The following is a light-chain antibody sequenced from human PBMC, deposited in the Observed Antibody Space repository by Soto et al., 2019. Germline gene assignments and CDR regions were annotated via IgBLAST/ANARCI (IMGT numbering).Light chain of an antibody. V-gene: IGKV1-5*01. CDR3: QQYNTYST. Sequence: DIQLTQSPSTLSSAVGDSVTITCRASQKIRNLLAWYQQKPGKAPKPLIYDASTLKTGVPSRFSGSGSGSELNFTITGLQPDDFATYFCQQYNTYSTFGQGTRLEIK. CDR2: DAS. CDR1: QKIRNL. J-gene: IGKJ5*01.